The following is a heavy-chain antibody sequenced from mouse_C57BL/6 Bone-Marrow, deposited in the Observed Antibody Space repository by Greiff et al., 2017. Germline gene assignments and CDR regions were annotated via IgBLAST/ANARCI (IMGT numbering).Heavy chain of an antibody. CDR1: GYTFTSYW. D-gene: IGHD2-4*01. V-gene: IGHV1-55*01. Sequence: VQLKQPGAELVKPGASVKMSCKASGYTFTSYWITWVKQRPGQGLEWIGDIYPGSGSTNYNEKFKSKATLTVDTSSSTAFMQLSSLTSEDSAVYYCARKNDYDPWFSYWGQGTLVTVSA. CDR3: ARKNDYDPWFSY. CDR2: IYPGSGST. J-gene: IGHJ3*01.